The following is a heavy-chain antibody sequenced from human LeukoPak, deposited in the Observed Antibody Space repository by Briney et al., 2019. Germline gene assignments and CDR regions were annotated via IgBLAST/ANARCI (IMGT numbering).Heavy chain of an antibody. V-gene: IGHV3-23*01. CDR1: GFTFSSYA. D-gene: IGHD6-19*01. J-gene: IGHJ4*02. CDR3: AKDGSRVRVAGTGGDFDY. Sequence: XGSLRLSCAASGFTFSSYAMSWVRQAPGKGLEWVSAISGSGGSAYYADSVKGRFTISRDNSKNTLYLQMNSLRAEDTAVYYCAKDGSRVRVAGTGGDFDYWGQGTLVTVSS. CDR2: ISGSGGSA.